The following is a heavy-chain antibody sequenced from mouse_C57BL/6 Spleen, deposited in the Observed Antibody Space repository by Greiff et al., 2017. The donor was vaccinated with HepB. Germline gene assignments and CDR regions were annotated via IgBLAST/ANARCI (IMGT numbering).Heavy chain of an antibody. CDR2: IDPETGGT. V-gene: IGHV1-15*01. Sequence: VKLQESGAELVRPGASVTLSCKASGYTFTDYEMHWVKQTPVHGLEWIGAIDPETGGTAYNQKFKGKAILTADKSSSTAYMELRSLTSEDSAVYYCTREKFITTVVARDYWGQGTTLTVSS. CDR3: TREKFITTVVARDY. CDR1: GYTFTDYE. J-gene: IGHJ2*01. D-gene: IGHD1-1*01.